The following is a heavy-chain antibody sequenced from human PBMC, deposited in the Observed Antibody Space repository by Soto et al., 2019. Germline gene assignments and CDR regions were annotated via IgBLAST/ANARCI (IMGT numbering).Heavy chain of an antibody. CDR3: ARTRGAMITFGGVI. J-gene: IGHJ4*02. D-gene: IGHD3-16*01. Sequence: GGSLRLSXAASGFTFRSYSMNWVRQAPGKGLEWGSSISSSSSYVYCADSVKGRFTISRDKAKNSLYLQMNSLRADDTAVYYCARTRGAMITFGGVIWGQGTLDTVSS. CDR2: ISSSSSYV. V-gene: IGHV3-21*01. CDR1: GFTFRSYS.